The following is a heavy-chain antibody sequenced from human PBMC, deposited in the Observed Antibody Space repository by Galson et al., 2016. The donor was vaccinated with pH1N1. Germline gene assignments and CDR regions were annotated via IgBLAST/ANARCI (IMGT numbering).Heavy chain of an antibody. J-gene: IGHJ4*02. CDR2: TYYRSKWYN. Sequence: CAISGDSVSSNSAAWNWIRQSPSRGLEWLGRTYYRSKWYNDYAVSVKSRITINPDTSKNQFSLQLNSVTPEDTVVYYCARDGIAAAGIRRDQYYFDYWGQGTLVTVSS. V-gene: IGHV6-1*01. CDR3: ARDGIAAAGIRRDQYYFDY. CDR1: GDSVSSNSAA. D-gene: IGHD6-13*01.